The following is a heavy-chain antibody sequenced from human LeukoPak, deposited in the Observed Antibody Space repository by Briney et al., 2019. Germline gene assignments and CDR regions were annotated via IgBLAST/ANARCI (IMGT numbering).Heavy chain of an antibody. D-gene: IGHD1-26*01. CDR2: VFHSGST. CDR3: ARQRGGSWVNDY. Sequence: PSETLSLTCTVSDASISSSYFYWSWIRQPPGKGLEWIGNVFHSGSTHYSPSLKSRVTISVDTSRKQLSLRLSAATAADTAVYYCARQRGGSWVNDYWGQGTLVTVSS. CDR1: DASISSSYFY. J-gene: IGHJ4*02. V-gene: IGHV4-39*01.